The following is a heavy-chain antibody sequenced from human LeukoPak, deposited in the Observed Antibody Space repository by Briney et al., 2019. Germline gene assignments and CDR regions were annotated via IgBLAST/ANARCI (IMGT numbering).Heavy chain of an antibody. CDR3: ARLGRASSPLNYYYYYYMDV. CDR1: GYSFTSYW. CDR2: TYPGDSDT. D-gene: IGHD6-6*01. Sequence: GESLKISCKGSGYSFTSYWIGWVRQMPGKGLEWMGITYPGDSDTRYSPSFQGQVTISADKSISTAYLQWSSLKASDTAMYYCARLGRASSPLNYYYYYYMDVWGRGTTVTVSS. V-gene: IGHV5-51*01. J-gene: IGHJ6*03.